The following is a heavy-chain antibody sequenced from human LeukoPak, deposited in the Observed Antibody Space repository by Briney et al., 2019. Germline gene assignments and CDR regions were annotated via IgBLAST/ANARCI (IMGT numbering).Heavy chain of an antibody. D-gene: IGHD4-17*01. J-gene: IGHJ4*02. CDR2: IYYSGST. V-gene: IGHV4-59*01. CDR3: ASYGDYRGGYFDY. CDR1: GGSISSYY. Sequence: PSETLSLTCTVSGGSISSYYWSWIRQPPGKGLEWIGYIYYSGSTNYNPSLKSRVTILVDTSKNQFSLKLSSVTAADTAVYYCASYGDYRGGYFDYWGQGTLVTVSS.